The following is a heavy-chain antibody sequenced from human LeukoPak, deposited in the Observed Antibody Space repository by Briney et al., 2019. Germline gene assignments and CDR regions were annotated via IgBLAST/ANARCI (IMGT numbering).Heavy chain of an antibody. V-gene: IGHV3-7*03. D-gene: IGHD6-6*01. CDR1: GFSFSNYW. Sequence: GGSLRLSCAASGFSFSNYWMGWVRQAPGKGLACVANIKTDGSETYYADSVKGRFTISRDNAKNSLYLQMNSLRAEDTAVYYCARSSYSSSSSVWGQGTMVTVSS. J-gene: IGHJ3*01. CDR2: IKTDGSET. CDR3: ARSSYSSSSSV.